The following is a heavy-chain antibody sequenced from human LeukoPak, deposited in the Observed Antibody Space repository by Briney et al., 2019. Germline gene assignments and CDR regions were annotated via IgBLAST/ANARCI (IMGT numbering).Heavy chain of an antibody. V-gene: IGHV3-7*01. D-gene: IGHD6-13*01. Sequence: GGSLRLACDVSTFTFSSFWMKWDRQAQGKGREWVANTKKDGSDKYYVESVKGRFTISRDNAKNSLYLQMNSLRAEDTAVYYCAIIPRAAAGPSARSPFHYWGQGTLVTVSS. CDR3: AIIPRAAAGPSARSPFHY. CDR1: TFTFSSFW. CDR2: TKKDGSDK. J-gene: IGHJ4*02.